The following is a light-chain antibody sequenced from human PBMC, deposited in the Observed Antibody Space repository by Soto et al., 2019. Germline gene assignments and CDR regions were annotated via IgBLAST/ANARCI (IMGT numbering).Light chain of an antibody. J-gene: IGKJ3*01. CDR3: QKSDHLPL. CDR2: DVY. V-gene: IGKV1-33*01. CDR1: HDIGNS. Sequence: DIQMTQSPPSLSASVGDRVTITCQASHDIGNSLNWYQAKPGQAPKLVIYDVYNLETGVPSTFSGSGYGTLFTFTISGLRPEDIATYYCQKSDHLPLFGPGTKVDLK.